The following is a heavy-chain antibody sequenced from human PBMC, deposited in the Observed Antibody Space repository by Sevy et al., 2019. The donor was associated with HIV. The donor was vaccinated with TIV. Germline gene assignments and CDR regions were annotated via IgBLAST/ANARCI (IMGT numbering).Heavy chain of an antibody. Sequence: GGSLRLSCAASGFTFSSYSMNWVRQAPGKGLEWVSYLSSSSSTIYYADSVKGRFTISRENAKNSLYLQMNSLRDEDTAVYYCARGIEDYDFWSGYYKPLAFDIWGQGTMVTVSS. D-gene: IGHD3-3*01. CDR1: GFTFSSYS. J-gene: IGHJ3*02. CDR3: ARGIEDYDFWSGYYKPLAFDI. CDR2: LSSSSSTI. V-gene: IGHV3-48*02.